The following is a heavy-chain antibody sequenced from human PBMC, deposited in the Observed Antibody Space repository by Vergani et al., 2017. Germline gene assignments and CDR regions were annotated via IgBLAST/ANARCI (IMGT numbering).Heavy chain of an antibody. CDR2: ISWNSGSI. V-gene: IGHV3-9*01. CDR3: AKAGLAAAGTDYYYYYMDV. J-gene: IGHJ6*03. Sequence: EVQLLESGGGLVQPGRSLRLSCAASGFTFDDYAMHWVRQAPGKGLEWVSGISWNSGSIGYAVSVKGRFTISRDNAKNSLYLQMNSLRAEDTALYYCAKAGLAAAGTDYYYYYMDVWGKGTTVTVSS. CDR1: GFTFDDYA. D-gene: IGHD6-13*01.